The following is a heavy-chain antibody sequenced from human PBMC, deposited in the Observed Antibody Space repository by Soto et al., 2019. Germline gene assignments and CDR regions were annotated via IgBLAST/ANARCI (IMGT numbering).Heavy chain of an antibody. Sequence: QVQLVQSGAEVKKPGASVKVSCKASGYTFTSYGISWVRQAPGQGLEWMGWSSAYNGNTNYAQKVQGRVARTTDTSTSTPYMELRSLRSDDKAGYYCARDRTLHPLVYFDYWGQGTLVTVSS. CDR2: SSAYNGNT. CDR3: ARDRTLHPLVYFDY. V-gene: IGHV1-18*04. D-gene: IGHD2-8*02. CDR1: GYTFTSYG. J-gene: IGHJ4*02.